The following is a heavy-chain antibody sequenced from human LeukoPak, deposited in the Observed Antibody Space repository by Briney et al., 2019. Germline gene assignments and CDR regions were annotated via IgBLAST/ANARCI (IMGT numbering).Heavy chain of an antibody. D-gene: IGHD2-2*01. CDR3: ARAYTYCTSNSCYYYYYYYMDV. CDR1: GGSISSSSYY. J-gene: IGHJ6*03. V-gene: IGHV4-39*07. CDR2: IYYSGST. Sequence: SETLSLTCTVSGGSISSSSYYWGWIRQPPGKGLEWIGSIYYSGSTYYNPSLKSRVTISVDTSKNQFSLKLSSVTAADTAVYYCARAYTYCTSNSCYYYYYYYMDVWGKGTTVTVSS.